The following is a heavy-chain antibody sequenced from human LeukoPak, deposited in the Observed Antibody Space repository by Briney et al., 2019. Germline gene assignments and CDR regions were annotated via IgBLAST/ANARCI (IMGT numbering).Heavy chain of an antibody. D-gene: IGHD2-8*01. CDR2: ISAYNGNT. V-gene: IGHV1-18*01. J-gene: IGHJ4*02. CDR1: GYTFTSYG. Sequence: ASVKVSCKASGYTFTSYGISWVRQAPGHGLEWMGWISAYNGNTNYAQRLQGRVTMTTDTSTSTASMELRSLRSDDTAVYYCVRDLGVLMVYDRPYYFDYWGQGTLVTVSS. CDR3: VRDLGVLMVYDRPYYFDY.